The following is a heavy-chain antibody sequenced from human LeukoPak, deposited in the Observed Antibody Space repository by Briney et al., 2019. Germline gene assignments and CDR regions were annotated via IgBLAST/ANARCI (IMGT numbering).Heavy chain of an antibody. J-gene: IGHJ3*02. CDR2: IYPGDSDT. CDR3: ARSDYYDSSAPEDDAFDI. V-gene: IGHV5-51*01. Sequence: GESLKISCKGSGYSFTSYWIGWVRQMPGKGLEWMGIIYPGDSDTRYSPSFQGQVTISADKSISTAYLQWSSLKASDTAMYYCARSDYYDSSAPEDDAFDIWGQGTMVTVSS. D-gene: IGHD3-22*01. CDR1: GYSFTSYW.